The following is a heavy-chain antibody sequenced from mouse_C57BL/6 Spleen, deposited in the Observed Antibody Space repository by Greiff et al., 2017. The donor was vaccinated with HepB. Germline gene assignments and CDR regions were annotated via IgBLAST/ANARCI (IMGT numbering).Heavy chain of an antibody. CDR2: INPSTGGT. J-gene: IGHJ3*01. CDR1: GYSFTGYY. Sequence: EVQLQQSGPELVKPGASVKISCKASGYSFTGYYMHWVKQSSEKSLEWIGEINPSTGGTSYNQKFKGKATLTVDKSSSTAYMQLKSLTSEDSAVYYCARGDGRAYWGQGTLVTVSA. CDR3: ARGDGRAY. V-gene: IGHV1-43*01. D-gene: IGHD3-3*01.